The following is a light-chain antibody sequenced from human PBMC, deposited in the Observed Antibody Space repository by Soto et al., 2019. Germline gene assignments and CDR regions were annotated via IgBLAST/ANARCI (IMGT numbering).Light chain of an antibody. CDR2: KAS. Sequence: IQLTQSPSTLSASVGDRVSITCRASQGISRWLAWYQHKPGKAPNLLIYKASVLESGVPSRFSGSGSGTECTRTITSLQPDECATYYCQQYDSYSRTFGQGTKVEI. J-gene: IGKJ1*01. CDR1: QGISRW. CDR3: QQYDSYSRT. V-gene: IGKV1-5*03.